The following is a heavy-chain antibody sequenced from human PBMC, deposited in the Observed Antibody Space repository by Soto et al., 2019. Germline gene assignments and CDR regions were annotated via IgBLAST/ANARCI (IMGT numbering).Heavy chain of an antibody. V-gene: IGHV1-3*01. D-gene: IGHD2-8*01. Sequence: ASVKVSCKASGYTFTSYAMHWVRQAPGQRLEWMGWINAGNGNTKYSQKFQGRVTITRDTSASTAYMELSSLRSEDTAVYYCARGPPLGVLKFYYYYYMDVWGKGTTVTVSS. CDR3: ARGPPLGVLKFYYYYYMDV. CDR2: INAGNGNT. CDR1: GYTFTSYA. J-gene: IGHJ6*03.